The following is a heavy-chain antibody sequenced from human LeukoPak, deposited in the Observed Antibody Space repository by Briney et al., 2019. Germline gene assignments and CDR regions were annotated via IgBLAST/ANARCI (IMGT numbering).Heavy chain of an antibody. Sequence: GGSLRLSCAASGFTFSSYGMHWVRQAPGKGLEWVAFIRYDGSNKYYADSVKGRFTISRGNSKNTLYLQMNSLRAEDTAVYYCAKANLGYCSSTSCPRYYYYMDVWGKGTTVTVSS. CDR2: IRYDGSNK. CDR1: GFTFSSYG. D-gene: IGHD2-2*01. J-gene: IGHJ6*03. CDR3: AKANLGYCSSTSCPRYYYYMDV. V-gene: IGHV3-30*02.